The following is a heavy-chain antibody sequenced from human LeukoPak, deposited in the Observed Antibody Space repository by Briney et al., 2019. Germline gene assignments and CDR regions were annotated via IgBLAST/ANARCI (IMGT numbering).Heavy chain of an antibody. CDR2: IYHSGST. D-gene: IGHD1-26*01. CDR3: ARGRSHTRLYNWFDP. Sequence: PSETLSLTCAVSGGSISSSGYSWSWIRQPPGKGLEWIGYIYHSGSTYYNPSLKSRVTISVDRSKNQFSLKLSSVTAADTAVYYCARGRSHTRLYNWFDPWGQGTLVTVSS. V-gene: IGHV4-30-2*01. CDR1: GGSISSSGYS. J-gene: IGHJ5*02.